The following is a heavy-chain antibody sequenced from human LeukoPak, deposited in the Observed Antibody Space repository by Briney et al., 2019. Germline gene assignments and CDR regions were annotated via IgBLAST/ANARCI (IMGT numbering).Heavy chain of an antibody. CDR2: INPNSGGT. V-gene: IGHV1-2*02. CDR1: GYTFTGYY. J-gene: IGHJ3*02. CDR3: ARDHKGGDGADAFDI. Sequence: ASVKVSCKASGYTFTGYYMHWVRQAPGQGLEWMGWINPNSGGTNYAQKFQGRVTMTRDTSISTAYMELSRLRSDDTAVYYCARDHKGGDGADAFDIWGHGTMVTVSS. D-gene: IGHD5-24*01.